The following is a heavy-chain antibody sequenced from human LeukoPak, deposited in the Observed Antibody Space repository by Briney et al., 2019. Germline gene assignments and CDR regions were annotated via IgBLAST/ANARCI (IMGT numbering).Heavy chain of an antibody. CDR2: ISSSGSTI. CDR1: GFTFSDYY. J-gene: IGHJ4*02. CDR3: ARGAHKRDDYGGFFDY. V-gene: IGHV3-11*04. D-gene: IGHD4-23*01. Sequence: GGSLRLSCAASGFTFSDYYMSWIRQAPGKGLEWVSYISSSGSTIYYADSVKGRFTISRDNSKNTVYLQMNSLRVEDTAVYYCARGAHKRDDYGGFFDYWGQGTLVTVSS.